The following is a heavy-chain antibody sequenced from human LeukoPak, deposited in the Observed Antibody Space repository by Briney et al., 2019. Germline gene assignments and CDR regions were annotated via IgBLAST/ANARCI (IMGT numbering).Heavy chain of an antibody. D-gene: IGHD6-13*01. CDR2: INPNSGGT. Sequence: GASVTVSCKSSVYTFTGYYMHWVRQAPGQGLEWMGWINPNSGGTNYAQKFQGRVTMTRDTSISTAYMELSRLRSGDTAVYYCARVRRIAAAGTGYFQHWGQGTLVTVSS. J-gene: IGHJ1*01. CDR1: VYTFTGYY. V-gene: IGHV1-2*02. CDR3: ARVRRIAAAGTGYFQH.